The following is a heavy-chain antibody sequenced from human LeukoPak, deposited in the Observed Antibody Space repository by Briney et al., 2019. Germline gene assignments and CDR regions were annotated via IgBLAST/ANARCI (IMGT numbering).Heavy chain of an antibody. CDR1: GGSFSGYY. CDR3: VSRWLRLGVDAFDI. J-gene: IGHJ3*02. Sequence: SETLSLTCAGYGGSFSGYYWSWIRQPPGKGVKWIGEINHSGRTNYNPSLKSRVTISVDTSKNQFSLKLSSVTAADTAVYYCVSRWLRLGVDAFDIWGQGTMVTVSS. D-gene: IGHD5-12*01. V-gene: IGHV4-34*01. CDR2: INHSGRT.